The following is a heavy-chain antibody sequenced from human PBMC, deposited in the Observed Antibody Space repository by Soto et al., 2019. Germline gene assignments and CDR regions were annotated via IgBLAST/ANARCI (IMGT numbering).Heavy chain of an antibody. CDR1: GGSINSGDSY. CDR2: INYRGTT. CDR3: MRDAPGVSPF. J-gene: IGHJ4*02. Sequence: SETLSLTCTVSGGSINSGDSYWNWIRQNPEKGLEWIGYINYRGTTFYNPSLKSRIIISADTSENQFSLKLNSVTAADTAVYYCMRDAPGVSPFWGKGTLVPVSS. D-gene: IGHD6-13*01. V-gene: IGHV4-31*03.